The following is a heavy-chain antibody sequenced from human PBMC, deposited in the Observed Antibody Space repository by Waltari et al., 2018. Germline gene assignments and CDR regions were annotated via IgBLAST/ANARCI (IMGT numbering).Heavy chain of an antibody. V-gene: IGHV3-33*08. J-gene: IGHJ4*02. CDR1: GFTFSTYG. Sequence: QVQLVESGGGVVQPGESLRLSCAASGFTFSTYGMHWVRQAPGKGLEWVALIWFDGSDKFYADSVRGRFTISRDNSKRTLHLDMNDLKVDDTAVYFCARVSVRGGAGGLDYWGQGTLVSVST. CDR3: ARVSVRGGAGGLDY. D-gene: IGHD1-26*01. CDR2: IWFDGSDK.